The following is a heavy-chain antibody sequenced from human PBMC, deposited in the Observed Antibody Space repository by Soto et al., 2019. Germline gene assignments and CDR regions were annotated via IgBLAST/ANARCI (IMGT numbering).Heavy chain of an antibody. CDR1: GGSINNNNY. J-gene: IGHJ2*01. Sequence: QVRLQESGPGLVKPSGTLSLTCTVSGGSINNNNYWTWVRQTPGKGLEWIANIFHSGSTNYNPSLRCRVTISLDKYKDQFTLRLASVTAADSAVYFCAREIGGVYWYFDIWGRGTLVTVSS. D-gene: IGHD1-26*01. V-gene: IGHV4-4*02. CDR2: IFHSGST. CDR3: AREIGGVYWYFDI.